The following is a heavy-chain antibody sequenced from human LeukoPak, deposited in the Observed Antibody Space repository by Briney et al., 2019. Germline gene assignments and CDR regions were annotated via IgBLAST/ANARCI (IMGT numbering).Heavy chain of an antibody. CDR1: GVTFSNYA. V-gene: IGHV3-30*03. CDR3: VREGTYFFASGSFQGYYFDN. D-gene: IGHD3-10*01. Sequence: GGSLRPSCAAPGVTFSNYAMHWVRQSPGKGLEWVAVISNDGSDKHHADSVKGRFTVSRDNSKHTVYLQMDRLRVEDTAIYYCVREGTYFFASGSFQGYYFDNWGQGTLVTVSS. CDR2: ISNDGSDK. J-gene: IGHJ4*02.